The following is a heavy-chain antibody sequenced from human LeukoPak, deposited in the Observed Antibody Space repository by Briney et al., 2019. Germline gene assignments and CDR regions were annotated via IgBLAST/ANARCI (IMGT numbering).Heavy chain of an antibody. D-gene: IGHD2-21*01. CDR3: AKDPYRVIVATGNYLDP. CDR2: ISNDGSNI. V-gene: IGHV3-30*18. J-gene: IGHJ5*02. CDR1: GFTFSSYG. Sequence: GGSLRLSCATSGFTFSSYGMHWVRQVPGKGLEWVAVISNDGSNIQYGDSAKGRFTTSRDNSKNTVFLHMNSLRSEDTAVYYCAKDPYRVIVATGNYLDPWGQGTLVTVSS.